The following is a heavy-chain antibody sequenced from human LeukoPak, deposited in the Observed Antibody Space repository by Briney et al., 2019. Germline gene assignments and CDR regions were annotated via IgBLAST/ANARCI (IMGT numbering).Heavy chain of an antibody. Sequence: GGSLRLSCAASGFTFSSSWMTWVRQAPGKGLEWVGFIRSKAYGGTTKNAASVKGRFTISRDDSRSIAYLQMNSLKTEDTAVYYCTRRYNYDSSGYYYVRDAFDIWGQGTMVTVSS. CDR1: GFTFSSSW. J-gene: IGHJ3*02. CDR2: IRSKAYGGTT. D-gene: IGHD3-22*01. CDR3: TRRYNYDSSGYYYVRDAFDI. V-gene: IGHV3-49*04.